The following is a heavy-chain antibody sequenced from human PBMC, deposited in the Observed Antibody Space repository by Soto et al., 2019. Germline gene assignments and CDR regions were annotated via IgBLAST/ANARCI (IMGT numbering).Heavy chain of an antibody. V-gene: IGHV5-10-1*01. CDR1: GYSFTSYW. CDR2: IDPSDSYT. D-gene: IGHD1-26*01. J-gene: IGHJ4*02. Sequence: LGESLKISCKGSGYSFTSYWISWVRQMPGKGLEWMGRIDPSDSYTNYSPSFQGHVTISADKSISTAYLQWSSLKASDTAMYYCARHPSDSGSYYGPLDYWGQGTLVTVSS. CDR3: ARHPSDSGSYYGPLDY.